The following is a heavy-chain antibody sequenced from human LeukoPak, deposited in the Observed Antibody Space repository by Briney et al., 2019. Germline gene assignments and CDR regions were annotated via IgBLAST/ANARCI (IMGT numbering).Heavy chain of an antibody. CDR2: IYPGGST. V-gene: IGHV3-53*01. CDR3: ARSIQLDPWRAFDI. J-gene: IGHJ3*02. Sequence: GGSLRLFCAASGFTVSKNYIAWGSQAPGKGLQWVSVIYPGGSTYYADSVKGRFTFSRDNSKNTLYLQMTSRRAEDTAVYYCARSIQLDPWRAFDIWGQGTMVTVSS. CDR1: GFTVSKNY. D-gene: IGHD1-1*01.